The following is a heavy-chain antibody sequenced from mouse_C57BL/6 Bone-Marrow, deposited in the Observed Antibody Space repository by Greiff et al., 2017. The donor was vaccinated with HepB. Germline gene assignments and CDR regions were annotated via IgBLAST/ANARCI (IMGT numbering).Heavy chain of an antibody. V-gene: IGHV1-75*01. J-gene: IGHJ2*01. CDR3: AALYGNYLYYFDY. CDR1: GYTFTDYY. CDR2: IFPGSGST. D-gene: IGHD2-1*01. Sequence: QVQLQQSGPELVKPGASVKISCKASGYTFTDYYINWVKQRPGQGLEWIGWIFPGSGSTYYNEKFKGKATLTVDKSSSTASMLLSSLTSEDSAVYFCAALYGNYLYYFDYWGQGTTLTVSS.